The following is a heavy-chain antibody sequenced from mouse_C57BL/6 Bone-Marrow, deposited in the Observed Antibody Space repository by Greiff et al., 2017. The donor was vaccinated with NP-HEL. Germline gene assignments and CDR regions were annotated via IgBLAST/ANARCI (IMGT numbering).Heavy chain of an antibody. V-gene: IGHV1-20*01. CDR1: GYSFTGYF. CDR2: INPYNGDT. CDR3: ARDYYGSSYFDD. D-gene: IGHD1-1*01. J-gene: IGHJ2*01. Sequence: EVQLQQSGPELVKPGDSVKISCKASGYSFTGYFMNWVMQSHGKSLEWIGRINPYNGDTFYNQQFKGTATLTVDKSSSTAHMELRSRTSEDSAGYYCARDYYGSSYFDDWGQGTTRTVSA.